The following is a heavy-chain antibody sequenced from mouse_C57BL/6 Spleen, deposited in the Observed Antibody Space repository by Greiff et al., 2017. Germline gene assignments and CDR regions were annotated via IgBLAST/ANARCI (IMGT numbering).Heavy chain of an antibody. CDR2: ISYDGSN. CDR1: GYSITNGYY. Sequence: EVKLMESGPGLVKPSQSLSLTCSVTGYSITNGYYWNWIRQFPGNKLEWMGYISYDGSNNYNPSPKNRISITRDTSKNQFFLKLNSVTTEDTATLYCAPTTRWYFDVWGTGTTVTVSS. CDR3: APTTRWYFDV. J-gene: IGHJ1*03. V-gene: IGHV3-6*01. D-gene: IGHD2-10*01.